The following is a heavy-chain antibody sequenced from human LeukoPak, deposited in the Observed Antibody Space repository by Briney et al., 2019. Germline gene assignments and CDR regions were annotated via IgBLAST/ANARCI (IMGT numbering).Heavy chain of an antibody. V-gene: IGHV3-23*01. CDR1: GFTFSSLG. CDR2: ISGSGGST. J-gene: IGHJ6*02. Sequence: GRPLRLSCAASGFTFSSLGMHWVRQAPGKGLEWVSAISGSGGSTYYADSVKGRFTISRDNSKNTLYLQMNSLRAEDTAVYYCAKDGIPPYYYYGMDVWGQGTTVTVSS. D-gene: IGHD1-26*01. CDR3: AKDGIPPYYYYGMDV.